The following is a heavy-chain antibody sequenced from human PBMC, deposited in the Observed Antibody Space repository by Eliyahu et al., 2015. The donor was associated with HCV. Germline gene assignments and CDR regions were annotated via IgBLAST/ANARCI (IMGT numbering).Heavy chain of an antibody. CDR2: IYYSGST. V-gene: IGHV4-59*01. Sequence: QVQLQESGPGLMKPSQTLSLTCXVSSGSINYYYWXWIRQSPGKGLEWXGHIYYSGSTNXNPSLKSRVTISVDTSKNQFSLKLTSVTAADTAVYYCARDVTLFAVPRGAFDVWGRGTLVTVSS. J-gene: IGHJ3*01. CDR3: ARDVTLFAVPRGAFDV. CDR1: SGSINYYY. D-gene: IGHD3-3*01.